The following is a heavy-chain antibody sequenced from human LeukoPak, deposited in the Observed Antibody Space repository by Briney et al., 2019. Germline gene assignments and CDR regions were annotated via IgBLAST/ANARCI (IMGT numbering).Heavy chain of an antibody. CDR2: IWYDGSNK. D-gene: IGHD6-13*01. J-gene: IGHJ4*02. V-gene: IGHV3-33*06. CDR1: GFTFSSYG. CDR3: AKGYSSSWEFDY. Sequence: GRSLRLSCAASGFTFSSYGMHWVRQAPGKGLEWVAVIWYDGSNKYYADSVKGRFTISRDNSKNTLYLQMNSLRAEDTAVYYCAKGYSSSWEFDYWGQGTLVTVSS.